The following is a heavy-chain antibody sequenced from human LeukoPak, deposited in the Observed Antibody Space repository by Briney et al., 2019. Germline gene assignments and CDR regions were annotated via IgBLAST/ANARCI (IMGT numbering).Heavy chain of an antibody. CDR1: GFTFSSYA. CDR2: ISGSGSGT. D-gene: IGHD3-9*01. J-gene: IGHJ4*02. Sequence: GGSLRLSCAASGFTFSSYAMSWVRQAPGKGLEWVSTISGSGSGTYYADSVKGRFTISRDNSKNTLYLQMNSLRAEDTAVYYCAKKGQQTGTDYFDCWGQGTLVTVSS. V-gene: IGHV3-23*01. CDR3: AKKGQQTGTDYFDC.